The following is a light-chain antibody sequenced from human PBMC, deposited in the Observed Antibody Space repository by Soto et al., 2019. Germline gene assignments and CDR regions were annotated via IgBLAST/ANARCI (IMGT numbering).Light chain of an antibody. V-gene: IGKV2-28*01. CDR1: QSLLHSNGYTY. J-gene: IGKJ4*01. CDR2: WGS. Sequence: DIVMTQSPLSLPVTPGEPASISCRSSQSLLHSNGYTYLDWYLQKPGQSPRLLIYWGSYRASGVPDRFSGSGSGTDFTLKISRVEAEDVGVYYCIQALQTPRTFGGGTKVEIK. CDR3: IQALQTPRT.